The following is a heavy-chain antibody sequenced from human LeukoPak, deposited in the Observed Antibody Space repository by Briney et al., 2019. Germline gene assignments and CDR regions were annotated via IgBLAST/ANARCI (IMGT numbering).Heavy chain of an antibody. CDR3: AKYSSSSRGYFDY. CDR2: VSYSGYT. V-gene: IGHV4-39*07. D-gene: IGHD6-6*01. Sequence: SETLSLTCTVSGGSIISNVYYWAWIRQPPGKGLEWIGSVSYSGYTYYNPSLKSRVTISLDTSKNQFFLKLNSVTAADTDVYYCAKYSSSSRGYFDYWGQGTLVTVSS. CDR1: GGSIISNVYY. J-gene: IGHJ4*02.